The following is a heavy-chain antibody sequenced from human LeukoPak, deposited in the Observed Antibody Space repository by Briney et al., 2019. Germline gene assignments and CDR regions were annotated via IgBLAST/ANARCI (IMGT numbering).Heavy chain of an antibody. D-gene: IGHD6-19*01. V-gene: IGHV3-30*18. CDR3: AKGSSSGWYGIDY. CDR1: GFTFSSYW. CDR2: ISYDGSNK. Sequence: GGSLRLSCAASGFTFSSYWMNWARQAPGKGLEWVAVISYDGSNKYYADSVKGRFTISRDNSKNTLYLQMNSLRAEDTAVYYCAKGSSSGWYGIDYWGQGTLVTVSS. J-gene: IGHJ4*02.